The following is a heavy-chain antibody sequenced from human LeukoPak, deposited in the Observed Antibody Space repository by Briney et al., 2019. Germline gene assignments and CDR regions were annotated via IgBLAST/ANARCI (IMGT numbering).Heavy chain of an antibody. CDR3: AGLMAPVGKRSTPFNY. D-gene: IGHD1-1*01. Sequence: ASVKVSCKASGYTFTSYGISWVRQAPGQGLEWMGWISAYNGNTNYAQKLQGRVTMTTDTSTSTAYMELSSLRSDDTAIYYCAGLMAPVGKRSTPFNYWGQGTLVTVSS. V-gene: IGHV1-18*01. CDR2: ISAYNGNT. J-gene: IGHJ4*02. CDR1: GYTFTSYG.